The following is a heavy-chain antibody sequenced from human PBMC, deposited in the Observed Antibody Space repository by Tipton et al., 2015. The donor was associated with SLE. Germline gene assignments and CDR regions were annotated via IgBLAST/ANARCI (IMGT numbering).Heavy chain of an antibody. D-gene: IGHD3-22*01. CDR1: GGSFSGYY. CDR3: ARYYYDSRTFDY. CDR2: INHSGST. Sequence: TLSLTCAVYGGSFSGYYWSWIRQPPGKGPEWIGEINHSGSTNHNPSLKSRVTISVDTSKNQFSLKLSSVTAADTAVYYCARYYYDSRTFDYRGQGTLVTVSS. J-gene: IGHJ4*02. V-gene: IGHV4-34*09.